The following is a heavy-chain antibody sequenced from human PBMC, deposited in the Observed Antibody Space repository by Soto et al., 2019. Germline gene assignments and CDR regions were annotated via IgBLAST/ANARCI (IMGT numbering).Heavy chain of an antibody. CDR1: GGTFSSDT. CDR3: AREVDIVVVVAATAYMDV. Sequence: GASVKVSCKASGGTFSSDTISWVRQAPGQGLEWMGRIIPILGIANYAQKFQGRVTITADKSTSTAYMELSSLRSEDTAVYYCAREVDIVVVVAATAYMDVWGKGTTVTVSS. CDR2: IIPILGIA. J-gene: IGHJ6*03. V-gene: IGHV1-69*04. D-gene: IGHD2-15*01.